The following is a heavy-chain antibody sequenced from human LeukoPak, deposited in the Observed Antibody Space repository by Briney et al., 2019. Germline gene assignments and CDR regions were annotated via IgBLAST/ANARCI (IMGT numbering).Heavy chain of an antibody. V-gene: IGHV4-4*07. Sequence: PSETLSLTCTVSGGSISSYYWSWIRQPAGKGLEWIGRIYTSGSTNYNPSLKGRVTMSVDTSKNQFSLKLSSVTAADTAVYYCARERYDFWSGYYTYYYYYMDVWGKGTTVTVSS. CDR3: ARERYDFWSGYYTYYYYYMDV. D-gene: IGHD3-3*01. CDR1: GGSISSYY. CDR2: IYTSGST. J-gene: IGHJ6*03.